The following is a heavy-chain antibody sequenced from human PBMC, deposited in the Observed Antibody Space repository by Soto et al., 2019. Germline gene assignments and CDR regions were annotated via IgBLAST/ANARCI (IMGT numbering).Heavy chain of an antibody. D-gene: IGHD2-2*01. V-gene: IGHV3-21*01. CDR3: ARDSSVRLTKKDIVVVPAAGYYDY. J-gene: IGHJ4*02. CDR1: GFTFSSYS. CDR2: ISSSSSYI. Sequence: GGSLRLSCAASGFTFSSYSMNWVRQAPGKGLEWVSSISSSSSYIYYADSVKGRFTISRDNAKNSLYLQMNSLRAEDTAVYYCARDSSVRLTKKDIVVVPAAGYYDYWGQGTLVTVSS.